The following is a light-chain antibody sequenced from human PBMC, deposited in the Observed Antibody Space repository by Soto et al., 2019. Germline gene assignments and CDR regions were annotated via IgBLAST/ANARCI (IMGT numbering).Light chain of an antibody. CDR1: QTVSSN. V-gene: IGKV3-15*01. J-gene: IGKJ1*01. Sequence: EIVLKQSPGTLSVSPGERATLSCRASQTVSSNYLAWYQQKPGQAPRLLIYVASTRATGIPARFSGSGSGTEFTLTISSLQSEDFAVYYCQQYNNWPRTFCQGTKVDIK. CDR2: VAS. CDR3: QQYNNWPRT.